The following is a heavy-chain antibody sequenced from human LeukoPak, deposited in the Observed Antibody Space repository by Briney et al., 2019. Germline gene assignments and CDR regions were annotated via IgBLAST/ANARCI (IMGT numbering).Heavy chain of an antibody. Sequence: PGGSLRLSCAASGFTFSSYGVHWVRQAPGKGLEWVAVIWYDGSNKYYAESVKGRFTISRDNSKNTLYLQMSSLRAEDTAVYYCARELRYGGYDFGYWGQGILVTVSS. CDR3: ARELRYGGYDFGY. D-gene: IGHD5-12*01. CDR1: GFTFSSYG. V-gene: IGHV3-33*01. CDR2: IWYDGSNK. J-gene: IGHJ4*02.